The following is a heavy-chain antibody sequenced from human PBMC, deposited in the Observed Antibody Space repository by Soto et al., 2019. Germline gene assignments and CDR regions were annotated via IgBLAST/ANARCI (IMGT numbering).Heavy chain of an antibody. V-gene: IGHV3-23*01. CDR1: GFTFSNYA. D-gene: IGHD3-10*01. J-gene: IGHJ4*02. CDR3: AKDGPGTGTRGLDC. Sequence: GSLRLSCAASGFTFSNYAMSWVRQAPGKGLEWVSAIGHSGDDTNYADSVKGRFTISRDNSKNTLYLQMNSLRAEDTAVYYCAKDGPGTGTRGLDCGGQGTRVPSPQ. CDR2: IGHSGDDT.